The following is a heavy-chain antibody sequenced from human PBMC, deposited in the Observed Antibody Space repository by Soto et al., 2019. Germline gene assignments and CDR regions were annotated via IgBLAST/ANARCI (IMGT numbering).Heavy chain of an antibody. CDR3: FHSRCGGDCLRSYSSHYYYGMDG. Sequence: QITLKESGPTLVKPTQTLTLTCTFSGFSLNTGGLGVGWIRQPPGKALEWLALIYWDGDKRYSPSLQSRLSLTKGTPKASGVLTLTNMDPVDTATYYCFHSRCGGDCLRSYSSHYYYGMDGWGQGNTVTVSS. CDR2: IYWDGDK. D-gene: IGHD2-21*02. CDR1: GFSLNTGGLG. J-gene: IGHJ6*02. V-gene: IGHV2-5*02.